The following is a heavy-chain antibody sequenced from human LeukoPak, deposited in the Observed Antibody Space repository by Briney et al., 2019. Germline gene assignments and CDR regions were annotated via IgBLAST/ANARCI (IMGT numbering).Heavy chain of an antibody. CDR1: GFTFSSYS. CDR2: ISSRSSTI. V-gene: IGHV3-48*01. J-gene: IGHJ6*02. Sequence: PGGSLRLSCAASGFTFSSYSMNWVRQAPGKGLEWVSYISSRSSTIYYADSVKGRFTTSRDNAKNSLYLQMNSLRAEDTAVYYCERDHYDFWSGYYYYYYYGMDVWGQGTTVTVSS. CDR3: ERDHYDFWSGYYYYYYYGMDV. D-gene: IGHD3-3*01.